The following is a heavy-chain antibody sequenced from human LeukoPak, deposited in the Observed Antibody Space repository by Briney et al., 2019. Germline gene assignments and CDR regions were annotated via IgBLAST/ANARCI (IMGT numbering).Heavy chain of an antibody. Sequence: GSLRLSCAASGFTFSSYWMSWIRQPPGKGLEWIGEINHSGSTNYNPSLKSRVTISVDTSKDQLSLKLSSVTAADTAVYYCARGVGLTQGGTFDYWGQGTLVTVSS. CDR1: GFTFSSYW. V-gene: IGHV4-34*01. CDR3: ARGVGLTQGGTFDY. D-gene: IGHD1-1*01. CDR2: INHSGST. J-gene: IGHJ4*02.